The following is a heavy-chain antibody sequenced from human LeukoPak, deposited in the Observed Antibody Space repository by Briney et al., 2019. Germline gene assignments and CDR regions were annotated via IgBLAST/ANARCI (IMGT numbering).Heavy chain of an antibody. D-gene: IGHD2-2*02. CDR3: ARDRLEGVVVPAAIGPGELNWFDP. Sequence: SETLSLTCTVSGGSISSSSYYWGWIRQPPGKGLEWIGSIYYSGSTYYNPSLKSRVTISVDTSKNQFSLKLSSVTAADTAVYYCARDRLEGVVVPAAIGPGELNWFDPWGQGTLVTVSS. J-gene: IGHJ5*02. CDR2: IYYSGST. V-gene: IGHV4-39*07. CDR1: GGSISSSSYY.